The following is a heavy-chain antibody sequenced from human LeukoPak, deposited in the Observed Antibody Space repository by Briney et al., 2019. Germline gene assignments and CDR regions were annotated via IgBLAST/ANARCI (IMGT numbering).Heavy chain of an antibody. Sequence: GGSLRLSCAASGFTFDDYGMSGVRQAPGKGLEWVSGINWNGGSTGYADSVKGRFTISRDNAKNYLYLQMNSLRAEDTALYYCARDRNYGDYLRWFDPWGQGTLVTVSS. CDR1: GFTFDDYG. CDR3: ARDRNYGDYLRWFDP. CDR2: INWNGGST. J-gene: IGHJ5*02. V-gene: IGHV3-20*04. D-gene: IGHD4-17*01.